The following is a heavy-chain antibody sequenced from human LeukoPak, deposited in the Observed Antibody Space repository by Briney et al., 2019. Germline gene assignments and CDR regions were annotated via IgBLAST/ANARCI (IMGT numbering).Heavy chain of an antibody. Sequence: SETLSLTCTVSGASIIGPKWWNWVRLSPGKGMEWIGEIFHSGSTNYNPSLKSRVTISVDTSKNQFSLKLSSVTAADTAVYYCARRYGSGSSGTFDYWGQGTLVTVSS. CDR3: ARRYGSGSSGTFDY. D-gene: IGHD3-10*01. V-gene: IGHV4-4*02. J-gene: IGHJ4*02. CDR2: IFHSGST. CDR1: GASIIGPKW.